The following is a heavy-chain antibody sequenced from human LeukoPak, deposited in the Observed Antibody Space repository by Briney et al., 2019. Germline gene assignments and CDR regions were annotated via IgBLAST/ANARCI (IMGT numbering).Heavy chain of an antibody. J-gene: IGHJ4*02. CDR1: GYSFTSYW. V-gene: IGHV5-51*01. CDR3: ARQVGITIFGVVLKRGYYFDY. Sequence: GESLKISCKGSGYSFTSYWIGWVRQMPGKGLEWMGIIYPGDSDTGYSPSFQGQVTISADKSISTAYLQWSSLKASDTAMYYCARQVGITIFGVVLKRGYYFDYWGQGTLVTVSS. CDR2: IYPGDSDT. D-gene: IGHD3-3*01.